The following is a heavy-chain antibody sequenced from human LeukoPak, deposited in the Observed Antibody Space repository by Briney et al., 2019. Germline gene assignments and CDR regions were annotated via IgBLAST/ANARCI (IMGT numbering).Heavy chain of an antibody. J-gene: IGHJ5*02. CDR1: GGSISSSSYY. CDR3: ARSFLVVVPAAFPRWFDP. CDR2: IYYSGST. V-gene: IGHV4-39*01. Sequence: SETLSLTCTVSGGSISSSSYYWVWIRQPPGKGLEWIGTIYYSGSTYYNPSLTSRVTISVDTSKNQFSLKLSSVTAADTAVYYCARSFLVVVPAAFPRWFDPWGQGTLVTVSS. D-gene: IGHD2-2*01.